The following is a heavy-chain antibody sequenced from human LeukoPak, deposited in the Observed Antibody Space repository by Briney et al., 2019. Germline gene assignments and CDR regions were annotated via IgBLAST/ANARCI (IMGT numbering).Heavy chain of an antibody. Sequence: SETLSLTCAVSGYSISSSNWWGWIRQPPGKGLEWIGYIYYSGSTYYNPSLKSRVTMSVDTSKNQFSLKLSSVTAADTAVYYCARDRLDYYDSSGYYYPVHAFDIWGQGTMVTVSS. J-gene: IGHJ3*02. V-gene: IGHV4-28*03. D-gene: IGHD3-22*01. CDR2: IYYSGST. CDR1: GYSISSSNW. CDR3: ARDRLDYYDSSGYYYPVHAFDI.